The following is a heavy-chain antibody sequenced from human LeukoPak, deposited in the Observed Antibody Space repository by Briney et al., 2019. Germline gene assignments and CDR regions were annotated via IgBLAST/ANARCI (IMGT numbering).Heavy chain of an antibody. Sequence: GGSLRLSCAASGFTFSSYSMNWVRQAPGKGLEWVAVISYDGSNKYYADSVKGRFTISRDNSKNTLYLQMNSLRAEDTAVYYCARDGTGFDYWGQGTLVTVSS. J-gene: IGHJ4*02. CDR3: ARDGTGFDY. CDR1: GFTFSSYS. CDR2: ISYDGSNK. V-gene: IGHV3-30*03. D-gene: IGHD3/OR15-3a*01.